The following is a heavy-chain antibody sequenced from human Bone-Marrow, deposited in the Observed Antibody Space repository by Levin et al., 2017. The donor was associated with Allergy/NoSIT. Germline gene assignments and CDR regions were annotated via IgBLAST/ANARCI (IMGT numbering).Heavy chain of an antibody. CDR1: GFTFSSYD. D-gene: IGHD4-17*01. V-gene: IGHV3-13*01. CDR3: ARASPLDGEYYNYGMDG. CDR2: IGTAGDT. Sequence: GGSLRLSCAASGFTFSSYDMHWVRQATGKGLEWVSAIGTAGDTYYPGSVKGRFTISRENAKNSLYLQMNSLRAGDTAVYYCARASPLDGEYYNYGMDGWGQGTTVTVAS. J-gene: IGHJ6*02.